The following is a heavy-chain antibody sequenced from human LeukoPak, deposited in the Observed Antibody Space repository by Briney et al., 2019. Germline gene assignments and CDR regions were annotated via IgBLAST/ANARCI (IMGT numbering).Heavy chain of an antibody. Sequence: QPGGSLRLSCAASGFTFSSYAVSWVRQAPGKGLEWVSAISGSGGSTYYADSVKGRFTISRDNSKNTLYLQMNSLRAEDTAVYYCAKGRANWDRYYFDYWGQGTLVTVSS. CDR3: AKGRANWDRYYFDY. V-gene: IGHV3-23*01. CDR2: ISGSGGST. D-gene: IGHD7-27*01. CDR1: GFTFSSYA. J-gene: IGHJ4*02.